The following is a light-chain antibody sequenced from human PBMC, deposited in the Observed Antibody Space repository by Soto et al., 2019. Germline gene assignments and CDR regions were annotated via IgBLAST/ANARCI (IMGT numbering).Light chain of an antibody. CDR2: GAS. Sequence: SVLTQSPGTLSLSPGERATLSCRASQTFSNSFLSWFQQIPGQAPRLLIYGASMRATGIPDRFSGSGSGTDFTLTISRLEPEDFAVYYCQQCGSSSTFGQGTRLEIK. J-gene: IGKJ5*01. V-gene: IGKV3-20*01. CDR1: QTFSNSF. CDR3: QQCGSSST.